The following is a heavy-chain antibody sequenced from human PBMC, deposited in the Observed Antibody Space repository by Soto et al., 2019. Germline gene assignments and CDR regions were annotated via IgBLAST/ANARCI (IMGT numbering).Heavy chain of an antibody. D-gene: IGHD1-1*01. CDR1: GYTFSNFW. CDR3: ARFAATSGINAFDV. CDR2: IYPRDSHT. J-gene: IGHJ3*01. V-gene: IGHV5-51*01. Sequence: GESLKISCQSSGYTFSNFWIGWVRQLPGKGLEWMGIIYPRDSHTTYSPSFQGQVTISDDKSLNSAFLQWSSLKASDTATYYCARFAATSGINAFDVWGPGTMVTVSS.